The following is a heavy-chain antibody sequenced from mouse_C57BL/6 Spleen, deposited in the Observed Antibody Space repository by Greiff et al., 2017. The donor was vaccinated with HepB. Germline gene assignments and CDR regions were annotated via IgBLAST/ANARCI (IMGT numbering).Heavy chain of an antibody. CDR2: INPNNGGT. D-gene: IGHD3-2*02. Sequence: EVQLQQSGPELVKPGASVKIPCKASGYTFTDYNMDWVKQSHGKSLEWIGDINPNNGGTIYNQKFKGQATLTVDKSSSTAYMELRSLTSEDTAVYYCARRETAQATFAYWGQGTLVTVSA. CDR3: ARRETAQATFAY. V-gene: IGHV1-18*01. J-gene: IGHJ3*01. CDR1: GYTFTDYN.